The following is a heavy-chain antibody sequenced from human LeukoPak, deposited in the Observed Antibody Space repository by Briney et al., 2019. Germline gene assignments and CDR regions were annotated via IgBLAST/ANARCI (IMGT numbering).Heavy chain of an antibody. Sequence: QPGGSLRLSCTPSGLPFSSYAMSCVPQAPGRGVEWGSAISGSGDRTDYADSVKGRFTISRDNSKNTLYLQMSSLRAEDTAIYYCAKVGLGGAYYDYWGQGTLVTVSS. D-gene: IGHD1-26*01. V-gene: IGHV3-23*01. CDR2: ISGSGDRT. CDR1: GLPFSSYA. J-gene: IGHJ4*02. CDR3: AKVGLGGAYYDY.